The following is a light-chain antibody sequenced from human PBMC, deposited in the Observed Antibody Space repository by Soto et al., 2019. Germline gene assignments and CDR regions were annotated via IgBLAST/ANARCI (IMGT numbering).Light chain of an antibody. CDR1: QSISTW. J-gene: IGKJ3*01. Sequence: DIQMTQSPSTLSASVGDRVTITCRASQSISTWLAWYHQKPGKAPNLLIYDASSLQSGVPSRFSGSGSGTECTLTISRLQPDDCATYHCQHYNGYPFTFGPGTKVDVK. V-gene: IGKV1-5*01. CDR3: QHYNGYPFT. CDR2: DAS.